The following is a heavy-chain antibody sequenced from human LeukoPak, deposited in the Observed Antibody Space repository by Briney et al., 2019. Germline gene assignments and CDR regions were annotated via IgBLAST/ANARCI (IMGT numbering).Heavy chain of an antibody. Sequence: PGGSLRLSCAVSGFTFINSWMTWVRQAPGKGLGWVGRIRSTPDGGATDYAAPVKGRFTISRDDSKNTLYLQMSSLRTEDTAVYYCATDLHFGYCTATSCANYWGQGTLVTVSS. J-gene: IGHJ4*02. V-gene: IGHV3-15*01. CDR3: ATDLHFGYCTATSCANY. CDR2: IRSTPDGGAT. CDR1: GFTFINSW. D-gene: IGHD2-2*03.